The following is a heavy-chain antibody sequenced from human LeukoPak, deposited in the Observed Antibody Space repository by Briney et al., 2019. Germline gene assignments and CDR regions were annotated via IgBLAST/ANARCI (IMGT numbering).Heavy chain of an antibody. D-gene: IGHD3-3*01. CDR1: GFTFSSYW. J-gene: IGHJ4*02. V-gene: IGHV3-7*01. Sequence: GGSLRLSCAASGFTFSSYWMSWVRQAPGKGLEWVANIKQDGSEKYYVDSVKGRFTISRDNAKNSLYLQMNSLRAEDTAVYYCARAGDFWSGYYTIDYWGQGTLVTVSS. CDR2: IKQDGSEK. CDR3: ARAGDFWSGYYTIDY.